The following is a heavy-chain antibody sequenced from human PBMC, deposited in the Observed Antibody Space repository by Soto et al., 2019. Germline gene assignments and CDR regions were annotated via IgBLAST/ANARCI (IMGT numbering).Heavy chain of an antibody. CDR3: ARVRVVVAATGMYYFDY. V-gene: IGHV1-3*01. CDR1: GYTFTSYA. D-gene: IGHD2-15*01. Sequence: QVQLVQSGAEVKKPGASVKVSCKASGYTFTSYAMHWVRQAPGQRLEWMGWINAGNGNTKYSQKFQGRVTITRDTSASTAYMELSSLRSEDTAVYYCARVRVVVAATGMYYFDYWGQGTLVTVSS. CDR2: INAGNGNT. J-gene: IGHJ4*02.